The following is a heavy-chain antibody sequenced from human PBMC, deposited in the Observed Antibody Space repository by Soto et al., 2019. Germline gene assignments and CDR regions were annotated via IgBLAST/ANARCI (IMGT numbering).Heavy chain of an antibody. J-gene: IGHJ3*02. Sequence: GASVKVSCKASGGTFSSYAISWVRQAPGQGLEWMGGIIPIFGTANYAQKFQGRVTITADESTSTAYMELSSLRSEDTVVYYCARASTNDDAFDIWGQGTMVTVSS. CDR1: GGTFSSYA. CDR2: IIPIFGTA. D-gene: IGHD2-8*01. CDR3: ARASTNDDAFDI. V-gene: IGHV1-69*13.